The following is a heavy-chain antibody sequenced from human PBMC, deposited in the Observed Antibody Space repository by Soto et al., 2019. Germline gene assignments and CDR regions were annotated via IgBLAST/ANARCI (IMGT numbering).Heavy chain of an antibody. CDR1: GVSFSGYS. Sequence: SETLSLTCAVYGVSFSGYSWTWFRQAPGKGREWIGEINHSGSANYNPSLKSRVTISVDTSKNQFSVRLISVTAADTALYYCARAYDYGHTPIEYWGQGTLVTVSS. CDR2: INHSGSA. D-gene: IGHD3-10*01. CDR3: ARAYDYGHTPIEY. V-gene: IGHV4-34*01. J-gene: IGHJ4*02.